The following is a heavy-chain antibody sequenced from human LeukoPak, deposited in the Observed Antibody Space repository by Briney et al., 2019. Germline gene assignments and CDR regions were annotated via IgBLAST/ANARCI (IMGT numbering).Heavy chain of an antibody. CDR1: GGSISSYY. J-gene: IGHJ5*02. CDR3: ARSPGHNWFDP. V-gene: IGHV4-59*01. Sequence: SETLSLTCTVSGGSISSYYWSWIRQPPGKGLEWIGYNYYSGSTNYNPSLKSRVTISVDTSKNQFSLKLSSVTAADTAVYYCARSPGHNWFDPWGQGTLVTVSS. CDR2: NYYSGST.